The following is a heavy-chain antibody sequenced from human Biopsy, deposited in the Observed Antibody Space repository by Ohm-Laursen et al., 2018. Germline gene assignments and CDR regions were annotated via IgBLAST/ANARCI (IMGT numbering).Heavy chain of an antibody. V-gene: IGHV1-2*02. CDR3: ARDPLNGHKHFDY. D-gene: IGHD2-8*01. CDR1: SYTFTDYN. J-gene: IGHJ4*02. CDR2: INCKTGAT. Sequence: ASVKVSCKASSYTFTDYNIHWMRQAPGQGLEWLGYINCKTGATNYAQKFQGTVTMNRDTSISTAYQALGSLRSADTAIYYCARDPLNGHKHFDYWGQGSLVTVSS.